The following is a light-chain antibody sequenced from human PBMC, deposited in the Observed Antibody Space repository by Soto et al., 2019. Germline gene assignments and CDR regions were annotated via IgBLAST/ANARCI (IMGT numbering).Light chain of an antibody. CDR1: QSVSSSY. Sequence: EIVLTQSPGTLSLSPVERATLSCRASQSVSSSYLAWYQQKPGQAPRLLIYGASSRATGIPDRFSGSGSGTDFTLTISRLEPEDFAVYYCQQRSNWPPITFGQGTRLEIK. J-gene: IGKJ5*01. V-gene: IGKV3D-20*02. CDR3: QQRSNWPPIT. CDR2: GAS.